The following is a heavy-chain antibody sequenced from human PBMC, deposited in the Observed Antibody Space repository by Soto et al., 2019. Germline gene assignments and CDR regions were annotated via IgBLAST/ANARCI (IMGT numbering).Heavy chain of an antibody. V-gene: IGHV3-23*01. J-gene: IGHJ4*02. CDR1: GFTFSSYA. CDR3: AKTPRQWLVYFDY. D-gene: IGHD6-19*01. Sequence: EVQLLESGGGLVQPGGSLRLSCAASGFTFSSYAMSWVRQAPGKGLEWVSAISGSGGRTYYADSVKGRFTISRDNXKNTLYLQMNSLRAEDTAVYYCAKTPRQWLVYFDYWGQGALVTVSS. CDR2: ISGSGGRT.